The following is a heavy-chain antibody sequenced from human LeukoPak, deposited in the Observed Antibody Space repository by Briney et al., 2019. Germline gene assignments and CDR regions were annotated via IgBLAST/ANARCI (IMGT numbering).Heavy chain of an antibody. Sequence: ASVKVSCKASGYTFTRYDISWVRQVPGQGLEWMGWINAYNGDTNYAQKLQGRVTMTTDTSTSTAYMELRSLRSDDTAVYYCARDEGSYYDYFDYWGQGTQVTVSS. D-gene: IGHD3-22*01. J-gene: IGHJ4*02. CDR3: ARDEGSYYDYFDY. CDR2: INAYNGDT. CDR1: GYTFTRYD. V-gene: IGHV1-18*01.